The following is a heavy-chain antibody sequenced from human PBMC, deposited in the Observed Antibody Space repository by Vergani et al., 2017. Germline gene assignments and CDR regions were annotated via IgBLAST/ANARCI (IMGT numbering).Heavy chain of an antibody. J-gene: IGHJ5*02. CDR1: GGSISSGGYS. V-gene: IGHV4-30-2*01. CDR3: AREGSIAARWGNWFDP. CDR2: IYHSGST. D-gene: IGHD6-6*01. Sequence: QLQLQESGSGLVKPSQTLSLTCAVSGGSISSGGYSWSWIRQPPGKGLEWIGYIYHSGSTYYNPSLKSRVTISVDRSKNQFSLKLSSVTAADTAVYYCAREGSIAARWGNWFDPWGQGTLVTVSS.